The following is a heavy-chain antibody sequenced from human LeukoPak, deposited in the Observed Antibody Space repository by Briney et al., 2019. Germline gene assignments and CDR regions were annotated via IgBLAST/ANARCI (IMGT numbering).Heavy chain of an antibody. CDR3: ARVNYYDTEIDP. Sequence: AGGSLRLSCEASGFPFSDYYMTWVRQAPGKGLEWVSYIGGSGATIFYADSVKGRFAISRDNARNLVYLQMNSLRADDMAVYFCARVNYYDTEIDPWGPGTLVTVSS. CDR2: IGGSGATI. V-gene: IGHV3-11*01. CDR1: GFPFSDYY. D-gene: IGHD3-22*01. J-gene: IGHJ5*02.